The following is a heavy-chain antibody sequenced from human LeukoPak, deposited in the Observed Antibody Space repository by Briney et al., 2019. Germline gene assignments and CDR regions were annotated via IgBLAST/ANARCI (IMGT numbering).Heavy chain of an antibody. V-gene: IGHV4-59*13. CDR1: GGSMSGYY. J-gene: IGHJ4*02. Sequence: TETLSLTCTFSGGSMSGYYWSWIRQPPGKGLDWIGYISDGGSTNYSPSLTSRVTISVDTSKTQFSLKLTSVTAADTAVYYCARDGKSGYFDYWGQGTLVTVS. D-gene: IGHD3-10*01. CDR3: ARDGKSGYFDY. CDR2: ISDGGST.